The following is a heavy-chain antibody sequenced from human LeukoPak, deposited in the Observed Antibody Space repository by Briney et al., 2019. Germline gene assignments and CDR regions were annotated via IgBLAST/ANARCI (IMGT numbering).Heavy chain of an antibody. V-gene: IGHV1-2*02. CDR2: INPNSGGT. D-gene: IGHD1-26*01. Sequence: ASVKVFCKASGYTFTGYYMHWVRQAPGQGLEWMGWINPNSGGTNYAQKFQGRVTMTRDTSISTAYMELSRLRSDDTAVYYCARDAGTYSGSLFDYWGQGTLVTVPS. J-gene: IGHJ4*02. CDR1: GYTFTGYY. CDR3: ARDAGTYSGSLFDY.